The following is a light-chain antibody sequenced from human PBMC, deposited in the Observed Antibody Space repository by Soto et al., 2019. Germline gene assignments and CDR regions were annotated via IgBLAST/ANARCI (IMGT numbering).Light chain of an antibody. Sequence: DIHMTQSPSSLTASAGDTVTITCRASQNIADYLSWYQQKPGKAPKLLMYSSSILHDGVSSRFSGDGSGTAFTLTITGLQPEDFATNYCQQTFTTHITFGGGTTVEVK. CDR2: SSS. CDR1: QNIADY. J-gene: IGKJ4*01. CDR3: QQTFTTHIT. V-gene: IGKV1-39*01.